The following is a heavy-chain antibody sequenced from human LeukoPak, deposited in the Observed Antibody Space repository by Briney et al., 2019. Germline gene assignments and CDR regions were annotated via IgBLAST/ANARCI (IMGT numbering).Heavy chain of an antibody. V-gene: IGHV3-23*01. J-gene: IGHJ4*02. CDR3: AKDRVVVVAATLDY. CDR1: GFTFSSYA. D-gene: IGHD2-15*01. CDR2: ISGSGGST. Sequence: PGGSLRLSCAASGFTFSSYAMSWVRQAPGKGLEWVSAISGSGGSTYYADSVKGRFTISRDNSKNTLYLQMNSLRAEDTAVYYCAKDRVVVVAATLDYWGQGTLDTVSS.